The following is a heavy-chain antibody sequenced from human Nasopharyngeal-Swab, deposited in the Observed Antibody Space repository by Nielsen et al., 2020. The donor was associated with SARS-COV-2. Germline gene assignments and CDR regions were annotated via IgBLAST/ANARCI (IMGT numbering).Heavy chain of an antibody. D-gene: IGHD3-22*01. CDR1: GYTFTNYW. Sequence: KVSCKASGYTFTNYWVAWARQKPGKGLEWMGLIYPDDSDSRYSPSFEGQVTLSADKSTNTAYQQWSSLKASDTAIFYFARFTNELGRVGYNWFDPWGQGTLVTVSS. V-gene: IGHV5-51*01. J-gene: IGHJ5*02. CDR2: IYPDDSDS. CDR3: ARFTNELGRVGYNWFDP.